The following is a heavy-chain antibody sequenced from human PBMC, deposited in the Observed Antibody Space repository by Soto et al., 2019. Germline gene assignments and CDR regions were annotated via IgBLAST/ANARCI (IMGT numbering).Heavy chain of an antibody. CDR1: GGSFSGYY. CDR2: INHSGST. Sequence: SETLSLTCAVYGGSFSGYYWSWIRQPPGKGLEWIGEINHSGSTNYNPSLKSRVTISVDTSKNQFSLKLSSVTAADTAVYYCARTTYYDFWSGRNRFDPWGQGTLVTVSS. D-gene: IGHD3-3*01. V-gene: IGHV4-34*01. J-gene: IGHJ5*02. CDR3: ARTTYYDFWSGRNRFDP.